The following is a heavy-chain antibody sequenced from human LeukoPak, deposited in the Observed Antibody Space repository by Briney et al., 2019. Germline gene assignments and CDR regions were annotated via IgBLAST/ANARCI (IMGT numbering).Heavy chain of an antibody. CDR1: GFTFSSYS. CDR2: ISSSSSYI. Sequence: GGSLRLSCAASGFTFSSYSMNWLRQAPGKGLEWVSSISSSSSYIYYADSVKGRFTISRDNPKNSLCLQMNSLRAEDTAVYYCAREGSSSWYYFDYWGQGTLVTVSS. D-gene: IGHD6-13*01. CDR3: AREGSSSWYYFDY. V-gene: IGHV3-21*01. J-gene: IGHJ4*02.